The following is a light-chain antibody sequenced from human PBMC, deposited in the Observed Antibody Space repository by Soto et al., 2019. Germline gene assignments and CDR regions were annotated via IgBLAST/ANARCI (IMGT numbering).Light chain of an antibody. Sequence: EVVLTQSPVTLSLSPGERATLSCRASQTVNSDYLAWYQQKPGQAPRLLIYGASNRATGIPDRFSGSGSGTDFTLTISRLEPEDFAVYYCQQYGSSPLTFGGGTKVDIK. V-gene: IGKV3-20*01. CDR1: QTVNSDY. CDR3: QQYGSSPLT. CDR2: GAS. J-gene: IGKJ4*01.